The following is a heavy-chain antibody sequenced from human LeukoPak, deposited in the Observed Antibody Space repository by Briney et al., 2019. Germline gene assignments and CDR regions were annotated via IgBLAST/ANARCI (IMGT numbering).Heavy chain of an antibody. CDR3: ARDLGVAVAGNMDV. CDR2: INPNSGGT. D-gene: IGHD6-19*01. J-gene: IGHJ6*02. V-gene: IGHV1-2*04. CDR1: GYTFTSYY. Sequence: ASVKVSCKASGYTFTSYYMHWVRQAPGQGLEWMGWINPNSGGTNYAQKFQGWVTMTRDTSISTAYMELSRLGSDDTAVYYCARDLGVAVAGNMDVWGQGTTVTVSS.